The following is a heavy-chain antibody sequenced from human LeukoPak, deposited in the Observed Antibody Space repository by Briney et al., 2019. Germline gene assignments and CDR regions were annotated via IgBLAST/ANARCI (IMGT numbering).Heavy chain of an antibody. Sequence: PGGSLRLSCAASGFTFSSYSMNWVRQAPGKGLEWVSYISSSSSTIYYADSVKGRFTISRDNAKNSLYLQMNSLRAEDTAVYYCARDYGSYYPSHWGQGTLVTVSS. CDR2: ISSSSSTI. CDR3: ARDYGSYYPSH. V-gene: IGHV3-48*01. J-gene: IGHJ1*01. CDR1: GFTFSSYS. D-gene: IGHD3-10*01.